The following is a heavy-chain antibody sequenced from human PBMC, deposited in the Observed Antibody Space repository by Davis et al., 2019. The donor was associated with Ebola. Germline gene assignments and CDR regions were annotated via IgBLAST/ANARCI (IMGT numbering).Heavy chain of an antibody. J-gene: IGHJ4*02. CDR2: IYYSGST. CDR3: ARSITGTRQFDY. V-gene: IGHV4-59*01. CDR1: GGSISSYY. Sequence: PGGSLRLSCTVSGGSISSYYWSWIRQPPGKGLEWIGYIYYSGSTNYNPSLKSRVTISVDTSKNQFSLKLSSVTAADTAVYYCARSITGTRQFDYWGQGTLVTVSS. D-gene: IGHD1-7*01.